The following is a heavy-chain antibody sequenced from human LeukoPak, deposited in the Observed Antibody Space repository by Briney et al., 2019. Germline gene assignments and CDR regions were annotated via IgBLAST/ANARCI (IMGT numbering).Heavy chain of an antibody. J-gene: IGHJ6*03. V-gene: IGHV3-23*01. CDR3: AKNYGSGSSVKYYYYMDV. Sequence: GGTLRLSCAASGFTFSNYGMSWVRQAPGKGLEWVSTISGSGDTTYYADSVKGRFTISRDNSKNTLYLQMNSLRAEDTAVYYCAKNYGSGSSVKYYYYMDVWGKGTTVTVSS. CDR1: GFTFSNYG. D-gene: IGHD3-10*01. CDR2: ISGSGDTT.